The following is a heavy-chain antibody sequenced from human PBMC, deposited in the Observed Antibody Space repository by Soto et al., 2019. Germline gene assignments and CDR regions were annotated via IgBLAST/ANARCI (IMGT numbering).Heavy chain of an antibody. CDR2: INAGNGNT. Sequence: QVPLVQSGAEVKKPGASVKVSCKASGYTFTSYAMHWVRQAPGQRLEWMGWINAGNGNTKYSQKFQGRVTITRDTSANTAYMELSSLRSEDTAVYYCAREQSVVYYYYGMDVWGQGTTVTVSS. J-gene: IGHJ6*02. CDR3: AREQSVVYYYYGMDV. V-gene: IGHV1-3*01. CDR1: GYTFTSYA.